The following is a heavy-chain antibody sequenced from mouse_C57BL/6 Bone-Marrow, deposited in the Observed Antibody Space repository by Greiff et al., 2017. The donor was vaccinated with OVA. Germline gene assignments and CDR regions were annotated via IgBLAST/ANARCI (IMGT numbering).Heavy chain of an antibody. CDR3: ARWGLRRGY. CDR2: INPYNGGT. Sequence: VQLQQSGPVLVKPGASVKMSCKASGYTFTDYYMNWVKQSHGKSLEWIGVINPYNGGTSYNQKFKGKATLTVDKSSSTAYMELNSLTSEDSAVYYCARWGLRRGYWGQGTTLTVSS. V-gene: IGHV1-19*01. J-gene: IGHJ2*01. CDR1: GYTFTDYY. D-gene: IGHD2-4*01.